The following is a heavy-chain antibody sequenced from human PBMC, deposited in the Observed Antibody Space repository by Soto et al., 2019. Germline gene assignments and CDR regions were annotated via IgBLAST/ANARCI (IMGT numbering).Heavy chain of an antibody. D-gene: IGHD3-10*01. CDR2: ISYDGSNK. V-gene: IGHV3-30*18. Sequence: QVQLVESGGGVVQPGRSLRLSCSASGFTFSSYAMHWVRQAPGKGLEWVAAISYDGSNKYYADSVKGRFTISRDNSKNTRYRQMNSLGAEYAPGGYCAKGSAFDYWGQGTLVTVSS. CDR3: AKGSAFDY. J-gene: IGHJ4*02. CDR1: GFTFSSYA.